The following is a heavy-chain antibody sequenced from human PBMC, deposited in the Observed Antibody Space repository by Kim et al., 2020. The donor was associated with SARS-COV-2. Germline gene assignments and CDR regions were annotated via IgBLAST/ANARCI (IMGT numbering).Heavy chain of an antibody. D-gene: IGHD2-15*01. CDR2: ISHDGRQT. Sequence: GGSLRLSCAVSGFTFSDYPMHWVRQAPGKGLEWVAVISHDGRQTYSADSVKGRFTVSRDNSQNTLFVQMNSLRPEDTAVYYCARLARAAEFDYWGQGILGSVSS. CDR3: ARLARAAEFDY. J-gene: IGHJ4*02. V-gene: IGHV3-30*04. CDR1: GFTFSDYP.